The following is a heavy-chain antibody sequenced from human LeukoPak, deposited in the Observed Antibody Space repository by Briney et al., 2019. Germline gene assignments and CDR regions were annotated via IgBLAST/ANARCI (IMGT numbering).Heavy chain of an antibody. J-gene: IGHJ3*02. CDR2: ISAYNGNT. CDR3: ARGVDTAMRVDAFDI. V-gene: IGHV1-18*01. D-gene: IGHD5-18*01. Sequence: ASVKVSCKASGYTFTSYGISWVRQAPGQGLEWMGWISAYNGNTNYAQKLQGRVTMTTDTSTSTAYMELRSLRSDDTAVYYCARGVDTAMRVDAFDIWGQGTMVTVSS. CDR1: GYTFTSYG.